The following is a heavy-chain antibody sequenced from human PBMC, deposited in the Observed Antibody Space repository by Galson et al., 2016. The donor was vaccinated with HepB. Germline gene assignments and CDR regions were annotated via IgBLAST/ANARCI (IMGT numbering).Heavy chain of an antibody. CDR2: ISAYNGNT. Sequence: SVKVSCKASGYTFTSYGISWVRQAPGQGLEWMGWISAYNGNTNYAQKVQDRATMTTDTSTSTAYMELRSLRSDDTAVYYCARVYTTVNWFDPWGQGTLVTVSS. V-gene: IGHV1-18*01. CDR1: GYTFTSYG. J-gene: IGHJ5*02. D-gene: IGHD4-17*01. CDR3: ARVYTTVNWFDP.